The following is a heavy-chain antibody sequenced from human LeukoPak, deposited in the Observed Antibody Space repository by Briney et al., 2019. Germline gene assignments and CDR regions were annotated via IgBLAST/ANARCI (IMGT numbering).Heavy chain of an antibody. CDR1: GGSISSSSYY. V-gene: IGHV4-39*01. J-gene: IGHJ4*02. D-gene: IGHD2-15*01. Sequence: KTSETLSLTCTVSGGSISSSSYYWGWIRQPPGKGLEWIGSIYYSGSTYYNLSLKSRVTISVDTSKNQFSLKLSSVTAADTAVYYCARLGYCSGGSCYSFDYWGQGTLVTVSS. CDR3: ARLGYCSGGSCYSFDY. CDR2: IYYSGST.